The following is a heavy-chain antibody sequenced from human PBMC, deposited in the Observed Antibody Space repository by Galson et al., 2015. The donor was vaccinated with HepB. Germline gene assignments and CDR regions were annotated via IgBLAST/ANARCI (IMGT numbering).Heavy chain of an antibody. CDR3: ARLKVGSSSWGGFDY. D-gene: IGHD6-13*01. CDR1: GYSFTSYW. V-gene: IGHV5-10-1*01. J-gene: IGHJ4*02. Sequence: QSGAEVKKPGESLRISCKGSGYSFTSYWISWVRQMPGKGLEWMGRIDPSDSYTNYSPSFQGHVTISADKSISTAYLQWSSLKASDTAMYYCARLKVGSSSWGGFDYWGQGALVTVSS. CDR2: IDPSDSYT.